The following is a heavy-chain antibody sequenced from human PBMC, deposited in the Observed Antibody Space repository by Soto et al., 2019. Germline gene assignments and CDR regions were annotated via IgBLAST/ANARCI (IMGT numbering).Heavy chain of an antibody. CDR1: GCTFSSYW. D-gene: IGHD3-9*01. Sequence: PGGSLRLSCAASGCTFSSYWMNWVRQAPGKGLEWVANIKQDGSEDYYVDSVKGRFTISRDNAKSSLYLQMNSLRAEDTAVYYCAGDRWGRYLIDFWGQGTLVTVSS. J-gene: IGHJ4*02. CDR2: IKQDGSED. CDR3: AGDRWGRYLIDF. V-gene: IGHV3-7*01.